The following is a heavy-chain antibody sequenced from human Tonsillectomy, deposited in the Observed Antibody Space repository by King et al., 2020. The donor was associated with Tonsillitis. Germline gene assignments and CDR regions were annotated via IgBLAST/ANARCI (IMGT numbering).Heavy chain of an antibody. J-gene: IGHJ6*02. CDR3: ARAPHGSGYGMDV. Sequence: VQLQESGPGLVKPSETLSLTCTVSGGSISSYYWSWIRQPAGKGLEWIGRIYISGSTNNNPSLKSRVTMSVDTSKNQFSLKVGSVTAADTAVYYCARAPHGSGYGMDVWGQGTTVTVSS. CDR1: GGSISSYY. V-gene: IGHV4-4*07. D-gene: IGHD3-3*01. CDR2: IYISGST.